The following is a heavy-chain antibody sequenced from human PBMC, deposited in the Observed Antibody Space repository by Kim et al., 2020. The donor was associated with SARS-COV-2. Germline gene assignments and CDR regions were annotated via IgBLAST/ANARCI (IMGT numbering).Heavy chain of an antibody. Sequence: ASVKVSCKVSGYTLTELSMHWVRQAPGKGLEWMGGFDPEDGETIYAQKFQGRVTMTEDTSTDTAYMELSSLRSEDTAVYYCATHFDPSTTVVTPSSYGMDVWGQGTTVTVSS. D-gene: IGHD4-17*01. V-gene: IGHV1-24*01. J-gene: IGHJ6*02. CDR1: GYTLTELS. CDR2: FDPEDGET. CDR3: ATHFDPSTTVVTPSSYGMDV.